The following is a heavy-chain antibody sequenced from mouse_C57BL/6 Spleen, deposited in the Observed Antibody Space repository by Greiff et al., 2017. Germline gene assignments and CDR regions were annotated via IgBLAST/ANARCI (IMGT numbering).Heavy chain of an antibody. V-gene: IGHV1-50*01. CDR2: IDPSDSYT. D-gene: IGHD2-4*01. CDR3: ARWDYDYDWFAY. J-gene: IGHJ3*01. Sequence: QVQLQQPGAELVKPGASVKLSCKASGYTFTSYWMQWVKQRPGQGLEWIGEIDPSDSYTNYNQKVKGKATLTVDTSSSTAYMQLSSLTSEDSAVYYCARWDYDYDWFAYWGQGTLVTVSA. CDR1: GYTFTSYW.